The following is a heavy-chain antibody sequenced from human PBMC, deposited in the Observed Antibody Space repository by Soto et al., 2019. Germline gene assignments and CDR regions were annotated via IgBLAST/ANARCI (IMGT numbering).Heavy chain of an antibody. V-gene: IGHV4-59*01. CDR2: IYYSGST. Sequence: SATLSITCTVSGGSISSYYWSWIRQPPGKGLEWIGYIYYSGSTNYNPSLKSRVTISVDTSKNQFSLKLSSVTAADTAVYYCARMEGDSSGYPNYYYYYGMDVWGQGTTVTVSS. J-gene: IGHJ6*02. CDR3: ARMEGDSSGYPNYYYYYGMDV. CDR1: GGSISSYY. D-gene: IGHD3-22*01.